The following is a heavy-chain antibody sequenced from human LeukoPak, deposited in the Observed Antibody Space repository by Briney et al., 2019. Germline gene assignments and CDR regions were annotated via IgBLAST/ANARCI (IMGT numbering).Heavy chain of an antibody. V-gene: IGHV3-30*02. CDR2: IRYDGSNK. Sequence: GGSLRLSCAASGFTFSSYGMHWVRQAPGKGLEWVAFIRYDGSNKYYADSVKGRFTISRDNSKNTLYLQMNSLRAEDTAVYYCAKAGIQEWLVPFDYWGQGTLVTVSS. CDR3: AKAGIQEWLVPFDY. CDR1: GFTFSSYG. D-gene: IGHD6-19*01. J-gene: IGHJ4*02.